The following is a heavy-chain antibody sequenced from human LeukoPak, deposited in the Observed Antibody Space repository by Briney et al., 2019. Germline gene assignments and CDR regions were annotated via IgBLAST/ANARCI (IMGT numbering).Heavy chain of an antibody. Sequence: GGSVRLSCAASGCTFSSYWMHWVRQAPGKGLVGVSSINSEGSTVTYADSVKGRFTISRDNAKNTLYLQMNSLRAEDTAVYYCAREGRVSGYDIDCWGQGTLVTVSS. V-gene: IGHV3-74*03. CDR3: AREGRVSGYDIDC. CDR1: GCTFSSYW. J-gene: IGHJ4*02. D-gene: IGHD5-12*01. CDR2: INSEGSTV.